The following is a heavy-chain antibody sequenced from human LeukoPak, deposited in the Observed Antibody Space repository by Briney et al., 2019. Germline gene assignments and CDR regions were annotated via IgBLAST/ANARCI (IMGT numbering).Heavy chain of an antibody. CDR1: GWSFNDYY. V-gene: IGHV4-34*01. Sequence: SETLSLTCAVYGWSFNDYYWNWIRQPPGKGLEWIGEINARGDTNYNPSLKSRVTISVDSSKNQFSLTLTSMIAADTAIYYCARGLVPAGRGYNWFDPWGQGTLVTVSS. CDR3: ARGLVPAGRGYNWFDP. J-gene: IGHJ5*02. D-gene: IGHD2-2*01. CDR2: INARGDT.